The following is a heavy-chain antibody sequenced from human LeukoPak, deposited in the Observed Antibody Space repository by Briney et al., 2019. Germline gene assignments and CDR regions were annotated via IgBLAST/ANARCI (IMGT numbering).Heavy chain of an antibody. J-gene: IGHJ4*02. CDR3: AKDPTHYRVWDDYDSTVLSY. CDR2: ISYDGSNK. Sequence: GRSLRLSCAASGFTFSSYGMHWVRQAPGKGLEWVAVISYDGSNKYYADSVKGRFTISRDNSKNTLYLQMNSLRAADTAVYYCAKDPTHYRVWDDYDSTVLSYWGQGTLVTVSS. D-gene: IGHD3-22*01. CDR1: GFTFSSYG. V-gene: IGHV3-30*18.